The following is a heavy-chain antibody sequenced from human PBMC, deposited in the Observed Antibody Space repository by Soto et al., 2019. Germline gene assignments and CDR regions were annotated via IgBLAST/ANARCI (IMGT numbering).Heavy chain of an antibody. D-gene: IGHD1-1*01. Sequence: QVQLQESGPGLVKPSGTLSLTCAVSGGSISTSNWWSWVRQPPGKGLEWIGEVYHSGSTNYNPSFKSRVAMSVDNAKKQFSLKLNSVTAADTALYYCARTSTSGTRVDYWGQGSLVTVSS. CDR3: ARTSTSGTRVDY. V-gene: IGHV4-4*02. CDR2: VYHSGST. J-gene: IGHJ4*02. CDR1: GGSISTSNW.